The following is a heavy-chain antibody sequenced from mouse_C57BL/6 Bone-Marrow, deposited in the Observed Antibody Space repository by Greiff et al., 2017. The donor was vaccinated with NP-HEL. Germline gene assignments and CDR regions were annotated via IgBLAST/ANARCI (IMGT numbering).Heavy chain of an antibody. V-gene: IGHV1-64*01. D-gene: IGHD2-3*01. CDR1: GYTFTSYW. J-gene: IGHJ3*01. Sequence: QVQLQQPGAELVKPGASVKLSCKASGYTFTSYWMHWVKQRPGQGLEWIGMIHPNSGSTNYNEKFKSKATLTVDKSSSTAYMQLSSLTSEDSAVYYCAREGYYSAWFAYWGQGTLVTVSA. CDR2: IHPNSGST. CDR3: AREGYYSAWFAY.